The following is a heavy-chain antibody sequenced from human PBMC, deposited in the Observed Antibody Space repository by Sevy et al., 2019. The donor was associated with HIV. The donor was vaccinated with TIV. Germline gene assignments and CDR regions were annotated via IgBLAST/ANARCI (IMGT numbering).Heavy chain of an antibody. Sequence: GGSLRLSCEASGFTFRTYWMNWVRQAPGKGLEWVANIKEDGSVKYYVDSVKGRFTISRDNAKNSVYLQMNSLRAEDAALYYCVRAIQKSESYWGQGTLVTVSS. CDR2: IKEDGSVK. J-gene: IGHJ4*02. V-gene: IGHV3-7*04. CDR1: GFTFRTYW. CDR3: VRAIQKSESY.